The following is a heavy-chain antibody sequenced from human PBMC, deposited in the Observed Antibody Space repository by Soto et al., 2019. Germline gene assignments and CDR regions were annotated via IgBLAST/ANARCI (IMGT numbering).Heavy chain of an antibody. V-gene: IGHV3-23*01. CDR1: GFTFSHFA. J-gene: IGHJ4*02. D-gene: IGHD3-10*01. Sequence: EVRLLESGGGLVQPGGSLRLSCAASGFTFSHFAMSWVRQAPGKGLEWVSTLSGGDDSTYYADSVKDRFTISRDNSKNTLYLQLNSLRAEDTAVYYCAKKYHYGSGTYLYYFDYWGQGTLVTVSS. CDR2: LSGGDDST. CDR3: AKKYHYGSGTYLYYFDY.